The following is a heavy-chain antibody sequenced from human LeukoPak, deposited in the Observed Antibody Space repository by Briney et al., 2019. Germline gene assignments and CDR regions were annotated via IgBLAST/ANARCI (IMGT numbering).Heavy chain of an antibody. CDR1: GYTFTSYG. CDR3: ATEILYDFWSGYRYYFDY. J-gene: IGHJ4*02. D-gene: IGHD3-3*01. V-gene: IGHV1-18*01. Sequence: ASVKVSCKASGYTFTSYGISWVRQAPGQGLEWMGWISAYNGNTNYAQKLQGRVTMTTDTSTSTAYMELRSLRSEGTAVYYCATEILYDFWSGYRYYFDYWGQGTLVTVSS. CDR2: ISAYNGNT.